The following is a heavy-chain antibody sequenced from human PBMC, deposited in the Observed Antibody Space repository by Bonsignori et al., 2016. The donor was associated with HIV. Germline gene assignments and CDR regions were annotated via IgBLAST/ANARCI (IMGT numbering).Heavy chain of an antibody. CDR3: ARDGYHSSSDC. D-gene: IGHD5-12*01. J-gene: IGHJ4*02. CDR2: MNPDGIRT. CDR1: GFIFEDFW. V-gene: IGHV3-7*01. Sequence: EVQLVESGGGLVQPGGSLRLSCTASGFIFEDFWMSWFRHSPEKGLERVANMNPDGIRTNYVDSVKGRFTISRDNAKSSLYLQMISLRDEDTAIYYCARDGYHSSSDCWGQG.